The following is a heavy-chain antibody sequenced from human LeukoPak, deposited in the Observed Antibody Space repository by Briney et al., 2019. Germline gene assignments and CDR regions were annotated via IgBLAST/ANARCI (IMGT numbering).Heavy chain of an antibody. CDR1: AYTSSSYV. CDR2: IGGRSGNT. CDR3: GKVMQGLPRECSGGNGYPYHFDS. D-gene: IGHD2-15*01. Sequence: PVGSLRLSCAASAYTSSSYVMSWVRQAPGQGLECVSAIGGRSGNTYYAVSVKGRFTISRDNTKNTLYLQMDSPRAEATAVYYCGKVMQGLPRECSGGNGYPYHFDSGGQRTLVTVPS. V-gene: IGHV3-23*01. J-gene: IGHJ4*02.